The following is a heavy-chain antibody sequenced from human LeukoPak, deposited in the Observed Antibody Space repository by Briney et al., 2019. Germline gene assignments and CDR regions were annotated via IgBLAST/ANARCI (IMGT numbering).Heavy chain of an antibody. D-gene: IGHD1-26*01. Sequence: ASVKVSCKASGYTFTSYAMHWVRQAPGQRLEWMGWINAGNGNTKYSQKFQGRVTMTRNTSISTAYMELSSLRSEDTAVYYCARGVRARNSGSYYWGQGTLVTVSS. CDR2: INAGNGNT. V-gene: IGHV1-3*01. CDR3: ARGVRARNSGSYY. CDR1: GYTFTSYA. J-gene: IGHJ4*02.